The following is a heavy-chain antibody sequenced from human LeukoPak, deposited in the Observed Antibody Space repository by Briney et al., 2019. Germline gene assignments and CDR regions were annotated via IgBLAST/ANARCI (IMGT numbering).Heavy chain of an antibody. CDR3: ARDQYDTWSRRGNFDS. D-gene: IGHD3-3*01. Sequence: EGSLRLSCVASGFTFGKYWMSWVRQAPGKGLEWVANIKLDGSEKNYVDSVKGRFTISRDNTKNSLYLQMNSLRAEDTAVFYCARDQYDTWSRRGNFDSWGQGTLVTVSS. V-gene: IGHV3-7*03. J-gene: IGHJ4*02. CDR2: IKLDGSEK. CDR1: GFTFGKYW.